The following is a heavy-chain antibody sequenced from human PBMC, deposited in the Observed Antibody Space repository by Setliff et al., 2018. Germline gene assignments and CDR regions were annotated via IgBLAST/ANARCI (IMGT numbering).Heavy chain of an antibody. J-gene: IGHJ4*02. Sequence: ASVKVSCKASGGTFSKYGISWVRQAPGQGLEWMGGIIPNFRTTSYAQKFQGRVTISTDESTMTAYMELNSLRTEDTAVYYCAKDESRYSSSWYIYWGQGTLVTVSS. V-gene: IGHV1-69*05. CDR2: IIPNFRTT. CDR3: AKDESRYSSSWYIY. CDR1: GGTFSKYG. D-gene: IGHD6-13*01.